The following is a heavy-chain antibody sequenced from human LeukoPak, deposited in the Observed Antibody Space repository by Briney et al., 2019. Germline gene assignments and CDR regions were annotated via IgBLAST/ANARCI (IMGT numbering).Heavy chain of an antibody. D-gene: IGHD6-13*01. CDR2: ISSSSSYI. CDR3: ARGEAAFYYMDV. Sequence: GGSLRLSCAASGFTFSSYSMNWVRQAPGKGLEWVSSISSSSSYIYYADSVKGRFTISRDNAKNSLYLQMNSLRAEDTAVYYCARGEAAFYYMDVWGKGTTVTVSS. CDR1: GFTFSSYS. V-gene: IGHV3-21*01. J-gene: IGHJ6*03.